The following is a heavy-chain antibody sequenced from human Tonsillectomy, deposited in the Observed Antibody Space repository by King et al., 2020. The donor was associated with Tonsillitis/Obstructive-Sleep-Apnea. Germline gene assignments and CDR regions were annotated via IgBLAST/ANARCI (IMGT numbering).Heavy chain of an antibody. CDR2: IYYSGST. D-gene: IGHD2-15*01. V-gene: IGHV4-39*01. CDR3: ARLGFCSGGSCYWFDY. Sequence: QLQESGPGLVKPSETLSLTCTVSGGSISSSSYYWGWIRQPPGKGLEWIGSIYYSGSTYYNPSLKSRITISVDTSKNQFSLKLSSVTAADTAVYYCARLGFCSGGSCYWFDYWGQGTLVTVSS. CDR1: GGSISSSSYY. J-gene: IGHJ4*02.